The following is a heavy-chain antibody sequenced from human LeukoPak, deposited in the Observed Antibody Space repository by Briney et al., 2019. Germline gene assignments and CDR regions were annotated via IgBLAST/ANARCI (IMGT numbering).Heavy chain of an antibody. D-gene: IGHD2-2*01. CDR1: GFTFSDYY. Sequence: GGSLRLPCAASGFTFSDYYMSWIRQAPGKGLEWVSYISSSGSTIYYADSVKGRFTISRDNAKNSLYLQMNSLRAEDTAVYYCASGDSVTSPGGYYYGMDVWGQGTTVTVSS. CDR3: ASGDSVTSPGGYYYGMDV. J-gene: IGHJ6*02. V-gene: IGHV3-11*01. CDR2: ISSSGSTI.